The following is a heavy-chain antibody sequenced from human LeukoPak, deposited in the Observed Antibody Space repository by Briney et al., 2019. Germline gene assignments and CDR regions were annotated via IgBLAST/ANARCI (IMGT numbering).Heavy chain of an antibody. D-gene: IGHD3-10*01. Sequence: LSLTCAVYGGSFSGYYWSWIRQAPGKGLEWVSYISSGGTIIYYADPVKGRFTISRDNVKNSLYLQMNSLRAEDTAVYYCAKYYGSGTSEGFDPWGQGTLVTVSS. CDR3: AKYYGSGTSEGFDP. CDR2: ISSGGTII. CDR1: GGSFSGYY. V-gene: IGHV3-11*01. J-gene: IGHJ5*02.